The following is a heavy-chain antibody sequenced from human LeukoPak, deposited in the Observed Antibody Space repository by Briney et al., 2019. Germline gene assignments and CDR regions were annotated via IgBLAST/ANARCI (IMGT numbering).Heavy chain of an antibody. J-gene: IGHJ3*02. D-gene: IGHD3-22*01. V-gene: IGHV1-18*01. CDR3: ARDRPVAYPRPHYYDSSGGHAFDI. CDR2: ISAYNGNT. CDR1: GYTFTSYG. Sequence: PAASVKVSCKASGYTFTSYGISWVRQAPGQGLEWMGWISAYNGNTNYAQKLQGRVTMTTDTSTSTAYMELRSLRSDDTAVYYCARDRPVAYPRPHYYDSSGGHAFDIWGQGTMVTVSS.